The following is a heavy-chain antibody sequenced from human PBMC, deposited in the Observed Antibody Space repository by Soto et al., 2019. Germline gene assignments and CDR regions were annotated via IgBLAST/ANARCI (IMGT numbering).Heavy chain of an antibody. Sequence: QVQLVQSGAEVKKPGASVKVSCKTSGYTFTSYGITWVRQAPGQGLEWMGWISAYNGNTNYAQKLQGRVTMTTETSTSTAYMERRSLRSDDTAVYYCARDNGFGESDVWGKGTTVTVSS. V-gene: IGHV1-18*01. D-gene: IGHD3-10*01. CDR1: GYTFTSYG. J-gene: IGHJ6*04. CDR2: ISAYNGNT. CDR3: ARDNGFGESDV.